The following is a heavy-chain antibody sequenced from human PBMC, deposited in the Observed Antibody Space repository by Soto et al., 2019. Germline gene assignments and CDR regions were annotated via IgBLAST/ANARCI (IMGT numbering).Heavy chain of an antibody. CDR2: IYYSGST. Sequence: LSLTCTVSGGSISSGDYYWSWIRQPPGKGLEWIGYIYYSGSTYYNPSLKSRVTISVDTSKNQFSLKLSSVTAADTAVYYCARFTIFGVVTPQNAFDIWGQGTMVTVSS. D-gene: IGHD3-3*01. V-gene: IGHV4-30-4*01. CDR1: GGSISSGDYY. J-gene: IGHJ3*02. CDR3: ARFTIFGVVTPQNAFDI.